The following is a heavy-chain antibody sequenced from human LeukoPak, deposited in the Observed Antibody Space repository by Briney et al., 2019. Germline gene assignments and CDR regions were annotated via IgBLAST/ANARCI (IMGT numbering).Heavy chain of an antibody. CDR1: GDSVSSNSAA. D-gene: IGHD1/OR15-1a*01. CDR3: ARENNHLQREQIPFDY. Sequence: SQTLSLTCAISGDSVSSNSAAWNWIRQSPSRGLEWLGRTYYRSKWYNDYAVSVKSRITINPDTSKNQFSLQLNSVTPEDTAVYYWARENNHLQREQIPFDYWAREPWSPSPQ. V-gene: IGHV6-1*01. CDR2: TYYRSKWYN. J-gene: IGHJ4*02.